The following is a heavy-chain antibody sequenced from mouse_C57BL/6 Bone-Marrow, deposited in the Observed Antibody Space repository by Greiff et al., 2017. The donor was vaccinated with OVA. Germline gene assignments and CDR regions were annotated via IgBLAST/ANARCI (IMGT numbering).Heavy chain of an antibody. D-gene: IGHD1-1*01. V-gene: IGHV5-12*01. CDR3: ARQGYGSPFAY. CDR1: GFTFSDYY. J-gene: IGHJ3*01. Sequence: EVMLVESGGGLVQPGGSLKLSCAASGFTFSDYYMYWVRQTPEQRLEWVAYISNGGGSTYYPDTVKGRFTISRDNAKNTLYLQMSRLKSEDTAMYYCARQGYGSPFAYWGQGTLVTVSA. CDR2: ISNGGGST.